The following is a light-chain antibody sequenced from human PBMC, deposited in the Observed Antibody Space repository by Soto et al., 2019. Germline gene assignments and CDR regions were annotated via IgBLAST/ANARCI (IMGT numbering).Light chain of an antibody. CDR3: QQYGSSSWT. CDR2: GAS. V-gene: IGKV3-20*01. Sequence: EMVLTQSPGTLSLSPGERATLSCLASQSVSSSYLAWYQQQPGQAPRLRIYGASSRATGIPDRFSGSGSGTDFTLTISRLEPEDFAVYYCQQYGSSSWTFGQGTKVDI. J-gene: IGKJ1*01. CDR1: QSVSSSY.